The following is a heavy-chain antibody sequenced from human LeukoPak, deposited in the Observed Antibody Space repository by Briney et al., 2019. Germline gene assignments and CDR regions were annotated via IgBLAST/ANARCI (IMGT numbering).Heavy chain of an antibody. CDR2: IISSSITI. Sequence: GGSLRLSCAASGFTFSSYSLNWVRQAPGKGLEWVSFIISSSITIYYADSVKGRFTISRDNAEKSLYLQMNSLRAEDTAVYYCARDRGGSYSAIDYWGQGTLVTVSS. CDR3: ARDRGGSYSAIDY. J-gene: IGHJ4*02. V-gene: IGHV3-48*04. D-gene: IGHD2-15*01. CDR1: GFTFSSYS.